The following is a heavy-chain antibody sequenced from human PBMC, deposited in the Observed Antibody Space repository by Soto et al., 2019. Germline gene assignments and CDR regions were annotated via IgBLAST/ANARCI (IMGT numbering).Heavy chain of an antibody. CDR3: ARLVEGDYYDFWSGRKYFQH. J-gene: IGHJ1*01. V-gene: IGHV4-39*01. CDR2: IYYSGST. CDR1: GGSISSSSYY. Sequence: PSETLSLTCTVSGGSISSSSYYWGWIRQPPGKGLEWIGSIYYSGSTYYNPSLKSRVTISVDTSKNQFSLKLSSVTAADTAVYYCARLVEGDYYDFWSGRKYFQHWGQGTLVTVSS. D-gene: IGHD3-3*01.